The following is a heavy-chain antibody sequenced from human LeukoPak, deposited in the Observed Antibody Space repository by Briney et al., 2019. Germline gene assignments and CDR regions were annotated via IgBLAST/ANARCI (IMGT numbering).Heavy chain of an antibody. D-gene: IGHD3-9*01. CDR1: GFTFSDYY. CDR3: ARDRRYYDILTGDDY. CDR2: ISSSGSTI. V-gene: IGHV3-11*04. Sequence: GGSLRLSCAASGFTFSDYYMSWIRQAPGKGLEWVSYISSSGSTIYYADSVKGRFTISRDNAKNSLYLQMNSLRAEDTAVYYCARDRRYYDILTGDDYWGRGTLVTVSS. J-gene: IGHJ4*02.